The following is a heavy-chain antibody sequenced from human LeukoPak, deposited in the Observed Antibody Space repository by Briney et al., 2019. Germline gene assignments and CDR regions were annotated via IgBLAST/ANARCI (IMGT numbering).Heavy chain of an antibody. V-gene: IGHV1-69*13. D-gene: IGHD2-2*01. CDR1: GGTFSSYA. CDR3: ARARDIVVVPAATRLGY. J-gene: IGHJ4*02. Sequence: ASVKVSCKASGGTFSSYAISWVRQAPGQGLEWMGGIIPIFGTANYAQKFQGRVTITADESTSTAYMELSSLRSEDTAVYYCARARDIVVVPAATRLGYWGQGTLATVSS. CDR2: IIPIFGTA.